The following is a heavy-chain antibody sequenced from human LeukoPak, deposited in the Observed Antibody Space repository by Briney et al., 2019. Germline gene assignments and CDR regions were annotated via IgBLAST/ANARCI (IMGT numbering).Heavy chain of an antibody. J-gene: IGHJ4*02. CDR3: AKEGEGSSGWYNPLYYFDY. CDR2: ISGSGGST. Sequence: GGSLRLSCAASGFTFSSYAMSWVRQAPGKGLEWVSAISGSGGSTYYADSVKGRFTISRDNSKNTLYLRMNSLRAEDTAVYYCAKEGEGSSGWYNPLYYFDYWGQGTLVTVSS. V-gene: IGHV3-23*01. D-gene: IGHD6-19*01. CDR1: GFTFSSYA.